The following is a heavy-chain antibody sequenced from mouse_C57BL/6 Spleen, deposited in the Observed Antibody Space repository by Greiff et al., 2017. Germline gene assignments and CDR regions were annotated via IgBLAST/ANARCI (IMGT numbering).Heavy chain of an antibody. J-gene: IGHJ3*01. V-gene: IGHV1-18*01. CDR2: INPNNGGT. CDR3: ARGGITTVAAY. D-gene: IGHD1-1*01. CDR1: GYTFTDYN. Sequence: VQLQQSGPELVKPGASVKMPCKASGYTFTDYNMDWVKQSHGKSLEWIGDINPNNGGTIYNQKFKGKATLTVDKSSSTAYMELRSLTSEDTAVYYCARGGITTVAAYWGQGTLVTVSA.